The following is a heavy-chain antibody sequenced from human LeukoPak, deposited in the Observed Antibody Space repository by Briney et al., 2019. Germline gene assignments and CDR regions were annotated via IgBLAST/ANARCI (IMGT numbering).Heavy chain of an antibody. D-gene: IGHD1-1*01. CDR2: IHPEGNEK. J-gene: IGHJ4*02. CDR3: ARGDDFSGDH. Sequence: GGSLRLSCLVSGFTFSKFWMSWVRQAPGRGLEWVANIHPEGNEKYHVESVKGRFTISRDNAKNLLFLQMNGLRVKDTAVYYCARGDDFSGDHWGQGTLVTVSS. V-gene: IGHV3-7*04. CDR1: GFTFSKFW.